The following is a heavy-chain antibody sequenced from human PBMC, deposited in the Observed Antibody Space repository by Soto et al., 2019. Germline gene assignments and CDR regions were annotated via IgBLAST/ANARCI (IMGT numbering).Heavy chain of an antibody. CDR2: IWYDGSNK. V-gene: IGHV3-33*08. CDR1: GFTFSSYG. D-gene: IGHD4-17*01. Sequence: VQLLESGGGVVQPGRSLRLSCAASGFTFSSYGMHWVRQAPGKGLEWVAVIWYDGSNKYYADSVKGRFTISRDNSKNTLYLQMNSLRAEDTAVYYCARDRGGDYLDAFDIWGQGTMVTVSS. J-gene: IGHJ3*02. CDR3: ARDRGGDYLDAFDI.